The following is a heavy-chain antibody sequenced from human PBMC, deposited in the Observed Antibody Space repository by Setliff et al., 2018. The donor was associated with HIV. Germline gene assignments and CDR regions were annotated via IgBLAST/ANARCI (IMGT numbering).Heavy chain of an antibody. CDR1: GDSISSGDYC. D-gene: IGHD5-12*01. V-gene: IGHV4-61*02. J-gene: IGHJ4*02. Sequence: SETLSLTCTVSGDSISSGDYCWNWIRQPAGKGLEWIGRICSSANTDYNPSLKSRVTISLYTSDNQFSLRLSSVTAADTAVYYCARHSIDGWLQFYYFDYWGQGTLVTVSS. CDR2: ICSSANT. CDR3: ARHSIDGWLQFYYFDY.